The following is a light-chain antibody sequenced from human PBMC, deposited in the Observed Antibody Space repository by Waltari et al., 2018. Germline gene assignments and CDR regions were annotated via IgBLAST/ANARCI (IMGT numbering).Light chain of an antibody. CDR3: AAWDDSLSGLV. V-gene: IGLV1-44*01. CDR1: SSNIGPNS. CDR2: GHN. Sequence: QSVLTQPPSASGTPGQRVTISHSGSSSNIGPNSENSYQQLPGTAPKLLIYGHNLRPTGVPDRFSGSKSGSSASLAISGLQSEDEADYYCAAWDDSLSGLVFGGGTKVTVL. J-gene: IGLJ3*02.